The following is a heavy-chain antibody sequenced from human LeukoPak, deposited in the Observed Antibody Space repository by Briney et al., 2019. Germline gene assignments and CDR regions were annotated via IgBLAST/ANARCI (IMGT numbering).Heavy chain of an antibody. Sequence: GASVKVSCKASGYTFTSYYMHWVRQAPGQGLEWMGIIKPSGGSTSYAQKFQGRVTMTRDMSTSTVYMELSSLRSEDTAVYYCARDPNPSTSSPLNWFDPWGQGTLVTVSS. CDR3: ARDPNPSTSSPLNWFDP. CDR1: GYTFTSYY. D-gene: IGHD2-2*01. V-gene: IGHV1-46*01. CDR2: IKPSGGST. J-gene: IGHJ5*02.